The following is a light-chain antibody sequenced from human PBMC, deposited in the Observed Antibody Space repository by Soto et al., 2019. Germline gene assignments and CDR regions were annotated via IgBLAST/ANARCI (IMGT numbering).Light chain of an antibody. CDR2: DAS. Sequence: DIQMTQSPSTLSASVGDRVTITCRASQSISSWLAWYQQRPGKAPKLLIYDASSLESGVPSRFSGSGSGTEFTLTISSLQPDDFATYYCQQYNSYTGTFGQGTKV. CDR3: QQYNSYTGT. CDR1: QSISSW. J-gene: IGKJ1*01. V-gene: IGKV1-5*01.